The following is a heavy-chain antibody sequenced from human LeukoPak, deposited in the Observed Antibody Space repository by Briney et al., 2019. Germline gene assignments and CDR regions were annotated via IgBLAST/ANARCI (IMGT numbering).Heavy chain of an antibody. CDR3: ARAEETTWGIDP. V-gene: IGHV3-48*01. CDR2: INSNSDDI. Sequence: RGSLRLSCAASGFTFSSYSMNWVRQAPGKGLEWLSYINSNSDDIYHADSVKGRFTVSRDNAKNSLYLQMNNLRAEDTAVYYCARAEETTWGIDPWGQGTLVTVSS. J-gene: IGHJ5*02. CDR1: GFTFSSYS. D-gene: IGHD3-16*01.